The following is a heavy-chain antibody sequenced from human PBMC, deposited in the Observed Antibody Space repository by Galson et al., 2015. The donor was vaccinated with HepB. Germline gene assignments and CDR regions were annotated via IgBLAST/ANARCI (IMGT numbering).Heavy chain of an antibody. CDR1: GYTFTSYG. CDR3: GRFAGGATGLGCFDH. CDR2: ISAYNGNT. D-gene: IGHD1-26*01. V-gene: IGHV1-18*04. J-gene: IGHJ4*02. Sequence: SVKVSCKASGYTFTSYGISWVRQAPGQGLEWMGWISAYNGNTNYAQKLQGRVTMTTDTSTSTAYMELRSLRSEDTAVYYCGRFAGGATGLGCFDHWGQGTLVAVSS.